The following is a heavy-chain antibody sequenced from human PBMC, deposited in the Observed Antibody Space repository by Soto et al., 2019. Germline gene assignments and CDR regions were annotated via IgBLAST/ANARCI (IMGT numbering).Heavy chain of an antibody. Sequence: GGSLRLSCAASGFTFSDYYMSWIRQAPGKGLEWVSYISSSSSYTNYADCVKGRFTISRDNAKNSLYLQMNSLRAEDTAVYYCATTVTTEDYYYYYGMDVWGQGTTVTVSS. CDR3: ATTVTTEDYYYYYGMDV. CDR1: GFTFSDYY. CDR2: ISSSSSYT. D-gene: IGHD4-17*01. J-gene: IGHJ6*02. V-gene: IGHV3-11*06.